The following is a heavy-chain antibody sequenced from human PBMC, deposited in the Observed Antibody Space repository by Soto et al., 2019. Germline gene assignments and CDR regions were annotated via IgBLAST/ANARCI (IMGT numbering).Heavy chain of an antibody. V-gene: IGHV4-39*01. J-gene: IGHJ4*02. Sequence: PSETLSLTSKVSGDSISRSRSHWCAWILQPPGKGLEWIGSLSSTVITTHNPSLGSRFTISVDAPNNKFSLEVTSVTAADTGFYYCARQMSSGLWAFDSWGQGTPVTVSS. CDR3: ARQMSSGLWAFDS. CDR1: GDSISRSRSH. CDR2: LSSTVIT. D-gene: IGHD6-19*01.